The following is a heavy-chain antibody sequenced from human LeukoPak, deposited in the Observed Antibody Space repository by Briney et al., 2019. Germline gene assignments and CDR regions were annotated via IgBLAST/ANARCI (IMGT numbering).Heavy chain of an antibody. CDR3: ARIDDYVWSRRSDY. J-gene: IGHJ4*02. CDR1: GFTFSTYE. V-gene: IGHV3-48*03. Sequence: GGSLRLSCAASGFTFSTYEMNWVRQAPGKGLEWVSYISSSGSTIYYGDSVQGRFTISRDNAKNSLYLQMNSLRAEDTAVYYCARIDDYVWSRRSDYWGQGTLVTVSS. D-gene: IGHD3-16*01. CDR2: ISSSGSTI.